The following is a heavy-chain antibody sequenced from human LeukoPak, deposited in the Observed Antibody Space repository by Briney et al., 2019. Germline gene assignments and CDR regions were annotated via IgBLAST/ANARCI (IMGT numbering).Heavy chain of an antibody. CDR2: ISGDNGSI. J-gene: IGHJ4*02. D-gene: IGHD6-25*01. CDR1: GFTFSDYY. Sequence: GGPLRLSYAASGFTFSDYYMSWFRQAPGKGLEWLSYISGDNGSIYYADSVRGRFTISRDNAKNSLYLQVNSLRGEDTAVYYCVRAYSRGYSDDFDYWGQGTLVTVSS. V-gene: IGHV3-11*01. CDR3: VRAYSRGYSDDFDY.